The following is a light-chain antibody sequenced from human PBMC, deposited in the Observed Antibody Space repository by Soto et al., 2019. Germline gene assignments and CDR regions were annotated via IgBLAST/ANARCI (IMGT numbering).Light chain of an antibody. V-gene: IGLV2-14*01. Sequence: QSVLTQPASVYGSPGQSITISCTGTSSDVGGYNYVSWYQQRPGKAPKLMIYEVSNRPSGVSNRFSGSKSGNTASLTISGLQAEDEADYYCSSYTSSSRYVFGTGTKVTVL. J-gene: IGLJ1*01. CDR2: EVS. CDR1: SSDVGGYNY. CDR3: SSYTSSSRYV.